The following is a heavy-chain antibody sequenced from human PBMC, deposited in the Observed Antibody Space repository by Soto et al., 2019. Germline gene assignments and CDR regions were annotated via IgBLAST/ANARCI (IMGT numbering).Heavy chain of an antibody. V-gene: IGHV4-39*01. Sequence: QLQLQESGPGLVKPSETLSLTCTVSGGSISSSSYCWGWIRQPPGKGLEWIGSNYYSGSTYYNPSLKSRVTISVDTSKSQFSLKLSSVTAADTAVYYCARHSGDYVYYYMDVWCKGTTVTVSS. CDR1: GGSISSSSYC. CDR3: ARHSGDYVYYYMDV. D-gene: IGHD4-17*01. CDR2: NYYSGST. J-gene: IGHJ6*03.